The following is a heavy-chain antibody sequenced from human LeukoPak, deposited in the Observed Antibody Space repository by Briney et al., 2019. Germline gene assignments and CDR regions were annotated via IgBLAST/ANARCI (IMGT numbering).Heavy chain of an antibody. J-gene: IGHJ4*02. CDR3: AKGALLWFGELHQYFDY. V-gene: IGHV3-30-3*01. CDR2: ISDDGSDK. D-gene: IGHD3-10*01. Sequence: PGGSLRLSCVGSGFTFSNYVMHWVRQAPGKGLEWLAAISDDGSDKHYADSVRGRLTISRDNSKDTLYLQMNSLRAEDTAVYYCAKGALLWFGELHQYFDYWGQGTLVTVSS. CDR1: GFTFSNYV.